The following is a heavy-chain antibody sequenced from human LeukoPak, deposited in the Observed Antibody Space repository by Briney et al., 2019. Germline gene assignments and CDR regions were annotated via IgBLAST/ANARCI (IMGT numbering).Heavy chain of an antibody. CDR2: INPSGGST. V-gene: IGHV1-46*01. CDR3: ARDEGLESYQPDDAFDI. D-gene: IGHD2-2*01. CDR1: GYTFTNYY. J-gene: IGHJ3*02. Sequence: ASVKVSCKASGYTFTNYYMHWVRQAPGQGLEWMGIINPSGGSTSYAQKFQSRVTMTRDTSTSTVYMELSSLRSEDTAVYYCARDEGLESYQPDDAFDIWGQGTMLTVSS.